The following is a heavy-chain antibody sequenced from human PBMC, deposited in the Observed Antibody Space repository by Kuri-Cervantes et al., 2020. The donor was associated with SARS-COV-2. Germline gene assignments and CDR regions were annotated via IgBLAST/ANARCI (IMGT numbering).Heavy chain of an antibody. CDR3: TRAGYDNSGYYYSFDF. V-gene: IGHV4-59*11. CDR2: VYSSGST. Sequence: SETLSLTCTVSGGSISSHYWSWIRQPPGKGLEWIGYVYSSGSTNYSPSLKSRVTMSADTSKNQFSLKLTSVTAADTAVYYCTRAGYDNSGYYYSFDFWGQGTLVTVSS. D-gene: IGHD3-22*01. J-gene: IGHJ4*02. CDR1: GGSISSHY.